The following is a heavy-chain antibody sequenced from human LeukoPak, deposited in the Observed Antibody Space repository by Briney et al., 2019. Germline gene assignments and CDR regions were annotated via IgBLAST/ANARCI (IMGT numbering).Heavy chain of an antibody. V-gene: IGHV5-51*01. CDR2: IYPGDSDT. CDR3: ARGRQGWLRPFDY. J-gene: IGHJ4*02. D-gene: IGHD5-12*01. Sequence: GESLKISCKASGYSFTSYWIGWVRQMPGKGLEWMGIIYPGDSDTRYSPSFQGQVTISADKSINTAYLQWSRLKASDTAMYYCARGRQGWLRPFDYWGQGTLVTVSS. CDR1: GYSFTSYW.